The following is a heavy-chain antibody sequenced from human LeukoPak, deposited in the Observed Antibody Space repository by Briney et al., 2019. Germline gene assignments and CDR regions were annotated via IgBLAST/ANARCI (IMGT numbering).Heavy chain of an antibody. D-gene: IGHD6-13*01. Sequence: SETLSLTCTFSGGSISSYYWSWIRQPPGKGLEWIGYIYYSGSTNYNPSLKSRVTISVDTSKNQFSLKLSSVTAADTAVYYCARAGGYSSSLFDYWGQGTLVTVSS. CDR1: GGSISSYY. CDR3: ARAGGYSSSLFDY. J-gene: IGHJ4*02. CDR2: IYYSGST. V-gene: IGHV4-59*01.